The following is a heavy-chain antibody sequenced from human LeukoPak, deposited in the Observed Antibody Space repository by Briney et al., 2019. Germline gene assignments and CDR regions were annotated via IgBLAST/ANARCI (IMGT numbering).Heavy chain of an antibody. D-gene: IGHD3-3*01. CDR2: INHSGGA. CDR1: GGSFIDYY. V-gene: IGHV4-34*01. J-gene: IGHJ4*02. CDR3: ARVPLRFLEPFDY. Sequence: PSETLSLTCAVYGGSFIDYYWSWIRQPPGKGLEWIGEINHSGGANYNPSLKSRVTISADTSKSQFSLKLGSVTAADTAVYYCARVPLRFLEPFDYWGQGTLVTVSS.